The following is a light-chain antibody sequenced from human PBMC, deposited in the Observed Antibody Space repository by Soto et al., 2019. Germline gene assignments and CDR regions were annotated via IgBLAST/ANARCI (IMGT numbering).Light chain of an antibody. CDR1: QGISSY. V-gene: IGKV1-9*01. CDR2: AAS. CDR3: QHLNSYPLT. Sequence: IQLTQSPSSLSASVGDRVTITCRASQGISSYLAWYQQKPGKAPKLLIYAASTLQSGVPSRFCGSGSGTDFTLTISSLQPEDFATDYCQHLNSYPLTFGGGTKVEIK. J-gene: IGKJ4*01.